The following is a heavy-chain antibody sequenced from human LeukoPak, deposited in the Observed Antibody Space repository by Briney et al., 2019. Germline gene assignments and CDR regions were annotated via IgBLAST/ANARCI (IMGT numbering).Heavy chain of an antibody. CDR3: ARDLRYCSGGSCFNYGMDV. CDR1: GGSISSYY. D-gene: IGHD2-15*01. V-gene: IGHV4-59*01. CDR2: IYYSGST. J-gene: IGHJ6*02. Sequence: SETLSLTCTVSGGSISSYYWSWIRQPPGKGLEWIGYIYYSGSTNYNPSLKSRVTISVDTSKNQYSLKLSSVTAADTAVYYCARDLRYCSGGSCFNYGMDVWGQGTTVTVSS.